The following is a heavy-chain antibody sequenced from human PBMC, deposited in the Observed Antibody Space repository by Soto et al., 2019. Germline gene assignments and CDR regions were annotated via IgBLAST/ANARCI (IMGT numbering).Heavy chain of an antibody. V-gene: IGHV4-61*01. Sequence: PSETLSLTCTVSGGSVSSGSYYWSWIRQPPGKGLEWIGYIYYSGSTNYNPSLKSRVTISVDTSKNQFSLKLSSVTAADTAVYYCARGRAYYDFWSGYYTPYGMDVWGQGTTVTV. CDR1: GGSVSSGSYY. CDR3: ARGRAYYDFWSGYYTPYGMDV. D-gene: IGHD3-3*01. J-gene: IGHJ6*02. CDR2: IYYSGST.